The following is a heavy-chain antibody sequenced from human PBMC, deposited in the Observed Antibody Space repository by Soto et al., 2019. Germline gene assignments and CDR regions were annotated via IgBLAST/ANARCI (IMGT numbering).Heavy chain of an antibody. CDR3: ASSYGSGYRAFDY. J-gene: IGHJ4*02. D-gene: IGHD3-10*01. V-gene: IGHV1-69*02. Sequence: QVQLVQSGAEVKRPGSSVKVSCKASGDTFNFYSINWVRQAPGLGLEWMGRVNPIVSMSNYAQKFQGRVTLPADKSTSTAYMALSSLRSEDTAIYYCASSYGSGYRAFDYWGQGALVTVSS. CDR2: VNPIVSMS. CDR1: GDTFNFYS.